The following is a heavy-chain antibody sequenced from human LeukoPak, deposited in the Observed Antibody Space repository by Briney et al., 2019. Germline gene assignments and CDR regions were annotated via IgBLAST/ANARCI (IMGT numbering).Heavy chain of an antibody. CDR3: APTEDGYSGY. CDR1: GFTFSSYA. J-gene: IGHJ4*02. D-gene: IGHD5-24*01. Sequence: GGSLRLSCAAFGFTFSSYAMSWVRQAAGKGLELVSAISGSGGSTYYADSVKSRFTISRDNSKNTRYLQMNSLRAEDTAVYYCAPTEDGYSGYGGQGPLVTVSS. CDR2: ISGSGGST. V-gene: IGHV3-23*01.